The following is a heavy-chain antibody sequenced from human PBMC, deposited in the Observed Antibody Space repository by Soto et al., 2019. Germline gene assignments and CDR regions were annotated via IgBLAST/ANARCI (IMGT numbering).Heavy chain of an antibody. CDR3: ARVPLYSSSSRDYYYYGMDV. Sequence: GSLRLSCAASGFTFNSYPMHWVRQAPGKGLEWVAVISYDGSNKYYVDSVKGRFIISRDNSKNTLYLQMNSLRPEDTAVYYCARVPLYSSSSRDYYYYGMDVWGQGTTVTVSS. V-gene: IGHV3-30-3*01. CDR1: GFTFNSYP. D-gene: IGHD6-6*01. J-gene: IGHJ6*02. CDR2: ISYDGSNK.